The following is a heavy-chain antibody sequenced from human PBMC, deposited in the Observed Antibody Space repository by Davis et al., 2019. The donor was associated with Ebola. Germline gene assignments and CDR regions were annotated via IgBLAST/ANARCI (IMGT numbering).Heavy chain of an antibody. Sequence: GESLKISCAASGFTFSSYAMHWVRQAPGKGLEWVAVISYDGSNKYYADSVKGRFTISRDNSKNTLYLQMNSLRAEDTAVYYCARGLLTTVTTLGSWGQGTLVTVSS. D-gene: IGHD4-17*01. CDR3: ARGLLTTVTTLGS. J-gene: IGHJ4*02. CDR1: GFTFSSYA. V-gene: IGHV3-30-3*01. CDR2: ISYDGSNK.